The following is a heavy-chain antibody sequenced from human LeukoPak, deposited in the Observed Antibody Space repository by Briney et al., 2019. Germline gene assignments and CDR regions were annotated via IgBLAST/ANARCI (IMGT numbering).Heavy chain of an antibody. D-gene: IGHD3-10*01. Sequence: GGSLRLSCAASGFTFSSSWMSWVRQAPGKGLEWVAHIKQDGSDKYYVDSVKGRFTISRDNAKNSLYLQMNSLRADDTAMYYCARHSSGSYYTYWGQGTLVTVSS. J-gene: IGHJ4*02. CDR1: GFTFSSSW. CDR3: ARHSSGSYYTY. V-gene: IGHV3-7*01. CDR2: IKQDGSDK.